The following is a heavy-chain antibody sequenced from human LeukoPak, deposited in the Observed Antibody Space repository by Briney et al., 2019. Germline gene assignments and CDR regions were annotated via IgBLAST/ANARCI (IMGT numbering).Heavy chain of an antibody. D-gene: IGHD3-10*01. CDR1: GGSISSSSYY. J-gene: IGHJ4*02. CDR3: ARHAGDYYGSGSYSEYYFDY. CDR2: IYYSGST. V-gene: IGHV4-39*01. Sequence: RSSETLSLTCTVSGGSISSSSYYWGWIRQPPGKGLEWIGSIYYSGSTYYNPSLKSRVTISVDTSKNQFSLKLSSVTAADTAVYYCARHAGDYYGSGSYSEYYFDYWGQGTLVTVSS.